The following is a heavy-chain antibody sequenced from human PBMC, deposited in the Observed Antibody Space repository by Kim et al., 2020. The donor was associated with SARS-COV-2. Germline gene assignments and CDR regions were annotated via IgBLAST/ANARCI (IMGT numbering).Heavy chain of an antibody. J-gene: IGHJ3*02. CDR1: GGSISSSSYY. Sequence: SETLSLTCTVSGGSISSSSYYWGWIRQPPGKGLEWIGSIYYSGSTYYNPSLKSRVTISVDTSKNQFSLKLSSVTAADTAVYYCARVAYCGGDCSPAGAFDIWGQGTMVTVSS. V-gene: IGHV4-39*01. D-gene: IGHD2-21*01. CDR3: ARVAYCGGDCSPAGAFDI. CDR2: IYYSGST.